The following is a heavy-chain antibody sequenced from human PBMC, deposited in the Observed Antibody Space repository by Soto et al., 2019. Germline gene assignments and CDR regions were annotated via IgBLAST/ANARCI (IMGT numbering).Heavy chain of an antibody. D-gene: IGHD3-22*01. V-gene: IGHV3-9*01. J-gene: IGHJ5*02. CDR1: GFMFDDFA. CDR3: EKAPNVVTHWFDP. CDR2: ISWNSGDV. Sequence: EVQLVESGGGLVQPGRSLRLSCAASGFMFDDFAMHWVRQAPGKGLEWVSGISWNSGDVAYADSVKGRFTISRDNAKHSVYLHLNSLRPEDTAFYYCEKAPNVVTHWFDPWGQGTLVTVSS.